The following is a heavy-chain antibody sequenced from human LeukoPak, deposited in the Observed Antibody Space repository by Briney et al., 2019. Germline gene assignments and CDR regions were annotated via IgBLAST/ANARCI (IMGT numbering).Heavy chain of an antibody. V-gene: IGHV3-21*01. CDR1: GFTFSTYS. D-gene: IGHD2-2*01. CDR3: ARGMGRYCSSPSCQAQMGSQH. Sequence: PGGSLRLSCAASGFTFSTYSMNWVRQAPGKGLEWVSSISSSSSYIYYADSLKGRFTISRDNAKNSLYLQMNSLRAEDTAVYYWARGMGRYCSSPSCQAQMGSQHWGQATLVTVSS. CDR2: ISSSSSYI. J-gene: IGHJ1*01.